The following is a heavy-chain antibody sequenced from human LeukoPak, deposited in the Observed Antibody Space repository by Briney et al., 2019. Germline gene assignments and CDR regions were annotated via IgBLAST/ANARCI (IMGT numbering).Heavy chain of an antibody. J-gene: IGHJ4*02. D-gene: IGHD1-1*01. CDR2: ISGSGGST. CDR3: AIATTGRGAFGS. CDR1: GFTFSSYA. V-gene: IGHV3-23*01. Sequence: GGSLRLSCAASGFTFSSYAMSWVRQAPGKGLEWVSAISGSGGSTYYADSVKGRFTISRDNSKNSLSLQMNSLTAEDTAIYYCAIATTGRGAFGSWGQGTLVSVSS.